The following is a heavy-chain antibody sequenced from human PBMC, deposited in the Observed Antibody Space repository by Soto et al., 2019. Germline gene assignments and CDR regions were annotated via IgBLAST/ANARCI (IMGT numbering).Heavy chain of an antibody. Sequence: SETLSLTCSVSGGSINNYDFYWVWLRRTPGKGLQWIGYVYYSGSSDCIPSLKSRLSMSIDKSKNQFTLKLSSVTAADTAIYYCARMSYYYDKWYFDLWGRGTLVTVSS. CDR1: GGSINNYDFY. V-gene: IGHV4-30-4*01. D-gene: IGHD3-22*01. CDR2: VYYSGSS. J-gene: IGHJ2*01. CDR3: ARMSYYYDKWYFDL.